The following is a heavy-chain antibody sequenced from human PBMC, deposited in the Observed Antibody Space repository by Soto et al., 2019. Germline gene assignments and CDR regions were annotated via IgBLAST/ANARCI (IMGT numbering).Heavy chain of an antibody. CDR3: ARAVVVPAVFDY. Sequence: GGSLRLSCAASGFTFSSYGMHWVRQAPGKGLEWVAVISYDGSNKYYADSVKGRFTISRDNSKNTLYLQMNSLRAEDTAVYYCARAVVVPAVFDYWGQGTLVTVSS. D-gene: IGHD2-2*01. CDR2: ISYDGSNK. V-gene: IGHV3-30*03. CDR1: GFTFSSYG. J-gene: IGHJ4*02.